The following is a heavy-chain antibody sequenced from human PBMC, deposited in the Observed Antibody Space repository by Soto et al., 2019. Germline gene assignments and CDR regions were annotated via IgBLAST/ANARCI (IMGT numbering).Heavy chain of an antibody. Sequence: QVKLVQAGAEEKKPGASEKVSCKTSGYPFNNFGHTWGRKGPGQGLEWVGWISAYNGYTNHAQNFQGRGTMTTDTSTSTAYMELRSLRSDDTAVYYCARGGPPIDSWGQGTLVTVSS. J-gene: IGHJ4*02. CDR3: ARGGPPIDS. CDR2: ISAYNGYT. CDR1: GYPFNNFG. V-gene: IGHV1-18*01. D-gene: IGHD3-16*01.